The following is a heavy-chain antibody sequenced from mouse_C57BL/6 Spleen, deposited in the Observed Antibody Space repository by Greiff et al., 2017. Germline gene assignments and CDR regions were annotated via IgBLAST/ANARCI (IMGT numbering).Heavy chain of an antibody. Sequence: VQLQQPGAELVRPGTSVKLSCKASGYTFTSYWMHWVKQRPGQGLEWIGVIDPSDSYTNYNQKFKGKATLTVDTSSSTAYMQLSSLTSEDSAVYYCARGKGDYWGQGTTLTVSS. CDR3: ARGKGDY. CDR1: GYTFTSYW. V-gene: IGHV1-59*01. CDR2: IDPSDSYT. J-gene: IGHJ2*01.